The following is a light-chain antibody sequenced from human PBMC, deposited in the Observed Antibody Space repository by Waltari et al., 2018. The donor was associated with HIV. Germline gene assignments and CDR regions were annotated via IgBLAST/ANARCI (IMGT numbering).Light chain of an antibody. V-gene: IGKV1-NL1*01. CDR3: QKYYKTPRT. J-gene: IGKJ1*01. Sequence: DLQITQSPSSLSASVVDTFTITCRASQGISNSLAWYQQGPGRAPRLLLYDASRLERGVPSRFTGSESATDYTLTSTSLQPEDSATYYCQKYYKTPRTFGRGTRVEV. CDR2: DAS. CDR1: QGISNS.